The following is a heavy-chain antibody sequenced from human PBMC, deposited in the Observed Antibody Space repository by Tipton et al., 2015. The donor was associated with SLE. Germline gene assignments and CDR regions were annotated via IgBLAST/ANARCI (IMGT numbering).Heavy chain of an antibody. V-gene: IGHV4-59*12. D-gene: IGHD3-3*01. CDR3: ARNFDFWSGKGGYYGMDV. CDR1: GGSISGYY. Sequence: TLSLTCTVSGGSISGYYWSWIRQPPGEGLEWIGYIYYNGYTDYNPSLTSRVTVSVDKSKNQFSLRLNSVTAADTAVYYCARNFDFWSGKGGYYGMDVWGQGTTVTVSS. CDR2: IYYNGYT. J-gene: IGHJ6*02.